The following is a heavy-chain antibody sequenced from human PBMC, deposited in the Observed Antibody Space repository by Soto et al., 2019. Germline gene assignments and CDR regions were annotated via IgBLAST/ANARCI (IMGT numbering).Heavy chain of an antibody. CDR2: INQDGSGK. V-gene: IGHV3-7*01. J-gene: IGHJ5*02. CDR1: GFSFSSYW. CDR3: ARGKGSSIIDLFDP. D-gene: IGHD3-10*01. Sequence: DVQLVESGGGLVQPGESLRLSCAASGFSFSSYWMTWVRQAPGKGLEWVATINQDGSGKYYVDSAKGQFTISRDNAKNSLYLQMNSLRAEDTAVYYCARGKGSSIIDLFDPWGQGTLVTVSS.